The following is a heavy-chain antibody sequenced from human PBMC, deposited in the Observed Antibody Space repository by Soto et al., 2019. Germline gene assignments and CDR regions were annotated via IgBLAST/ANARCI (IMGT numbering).Heavy chain of an antibody. CDR1: GFKFLDHG. CDR3: TIAPLRCSGGSCYSPDA. V-gene: IGHV3-49*04. D-gene: IGHD2-15*01. CDR2: IRSSRSGATP. Sequence: SYRASGFKFLDHGMSRVRKSPGKGLEWVGFIRSSRSGATPESAASVKGRFFIARDHSKSIASLQMHSLETEDTAVYYCTIAPLRCSGGSCYSPDAWRQGTLVPVFS. J-gene: IGHJ5*02.